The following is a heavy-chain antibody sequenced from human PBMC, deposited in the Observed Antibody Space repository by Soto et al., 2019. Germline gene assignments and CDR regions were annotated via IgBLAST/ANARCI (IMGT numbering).Heavy chain of an antibody. CDR2: ISHTGTT. Sequence: QVQLQESGPGLVKPSETLPLTCAVSGDSISGSQWWLWVRLPPGKGLEWIGEISHTGTTNYNPSLKSRVTMSVDKPKNQFSLNLTSVTAGDTAVYYCARFISSRDEYFDYWGQVTVVTVSP. CDR1: GDSISGSQW. J-gene: IGHJ4*02. V-gene: IGHV4-4*02. CDR3: ARFISSRDEYFDY. D-gene: IGHD2-2*01.